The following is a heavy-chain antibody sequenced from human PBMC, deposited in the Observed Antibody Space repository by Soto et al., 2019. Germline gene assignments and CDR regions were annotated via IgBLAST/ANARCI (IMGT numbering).Heavy chain of an antibody. CDR3: AKDQYYDSSFDY. Sequence: QVQLVESGGGVVQPGRSLRLSCAASGFTFSNYGMHWVRQAPGKGLEWVAVISYDGSIKYYADSVKGRFTVSRDKSKNTLYLQMNSLRAEDTAVYSCAKDQYYDSSFDYWGQGTLVTVSS. J-gene: IGHJ4*02. D-gene: IGHD3-22*01. V-gene: IGHV3-30*18. CDR2: ISYDGSIK. CDR1: GFTFSNYG.